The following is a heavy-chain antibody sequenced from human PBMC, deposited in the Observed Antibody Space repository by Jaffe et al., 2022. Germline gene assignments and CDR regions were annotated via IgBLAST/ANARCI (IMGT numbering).Heavy chain of an antibody. D-gene: IGHD2-2*01. Sequence: EVQVVESGGGLVQPGGSLRLSCAASGFTFSSYWMSWVRQAPGRGLEWVANIKEDGSEKYYVDSVKGRFTISRDNAKNSLYLQMNSLRAEDTAVYYCARDCTRAEWFDPWGQGTLVTVSS. CDR3: ARDCTRAEWFDP. V-gene: IGHV3-7*01. CDR2: IKEDGSEK. CDR1: GFTFSSYW. J-gene: IGHJ5*02.